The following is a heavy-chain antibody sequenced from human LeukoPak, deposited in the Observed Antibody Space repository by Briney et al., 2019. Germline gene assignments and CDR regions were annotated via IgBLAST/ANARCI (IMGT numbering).Heavy chain of an antibody. J-gene: IGHJ5*02. CDR3: ARGGGVRTGSGWRPGNWFDP. V-gene: IGHV4-38-2*02. D-gene: IGHD6-19*01. CDR1: GYSISSGYS. Sequence: SETLSLTCSVSGYSISSGYSWGWIRQPPGKGLEWIGIIHSGESPYYSPSLESRISISIDTSKNQFSLKFNSVTAADTAVYYCARGGGVRTGSGWRPGNWFDPWGQGTLVIVSS. CDR2: IHSGESP.